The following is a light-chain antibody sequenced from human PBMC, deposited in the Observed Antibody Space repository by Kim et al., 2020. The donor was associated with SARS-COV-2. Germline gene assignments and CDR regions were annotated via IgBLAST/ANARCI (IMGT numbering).Light chain of an antibody. V-gene: IGKV3-20*01. J-gene: IGKJ2*01. CDR3: QQYASSPET. CDR2: GVS. CDR1: QSISSNY. Sequence: EIVLTQSPGTLSLSPGERATLSCRASQSISSNYLAWYQQKHGQAPRLLIYGVSSRATGIPDTFSGSGSGTDFTLTISRLDPEDFAVYFCQQYASSPETCGQGTKLEIK.